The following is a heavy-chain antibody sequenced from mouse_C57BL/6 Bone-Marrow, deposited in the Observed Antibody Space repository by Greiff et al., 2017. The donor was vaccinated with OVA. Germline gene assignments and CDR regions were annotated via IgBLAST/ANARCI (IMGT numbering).Heavy chain of an antibody. J-gene: IGHJ4*01. CDR2: IWSGGST. D-gene: IGHD2-1*01. CDR3: ARNPEGIYYGNSPYAMDY. CDR1: GFSLTSYG. Sequence: VHLVESGPGLVQPSQSLSITCTVSGFSLTSYGVHWVRQSPGKGLEWLGVIWSGGSTDYNAAFISRLSISKDNSKSQVFFKMNSLQADDTAIYYCARNPEGIYYGNSPYAMDYWGQGTSVTVSS. V-gene: IGHV2-2*01.